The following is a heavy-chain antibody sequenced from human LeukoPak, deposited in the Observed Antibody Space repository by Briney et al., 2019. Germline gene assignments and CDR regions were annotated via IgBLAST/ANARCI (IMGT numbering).Heavy chain of an antibody. CDR1: GFTFSSYG. Sequence: GSLRLSCAASGFTFSSYGMSWVRQAPGKGLEWIGEINHSGSTNYNPSLKSRVTISVDTSKNQFSLKLSSVTAADTAVYYCARSRGDGYNYLYYYYYYMDVWGKGTTVTISS. J-gene: IGHJ6*03. D-gene: IGHD5-24*01. CDR2: INHSGST. V-gene: IGHV4-34*01. CDR3: ARSRGDGYNYLYYYYYYMDV.